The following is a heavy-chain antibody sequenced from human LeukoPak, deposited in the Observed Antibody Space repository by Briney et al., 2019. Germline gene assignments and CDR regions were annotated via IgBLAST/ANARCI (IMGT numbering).Heavy chain of an antibody. V-gene: IGHV3-48*03. CDR3: ARDHITMVRGVIENYMDV. Sequence: GGSLRLSCASSGFTFSNYEMNWVRQAPGKGLEWVSYISSSGSTIYYADSVKGRFTVSRDNAKNSLYLQMNSLRAEDTAVYYCARDHITMVRGVIENYMDVWGKGTTVTVSS. D-gene: IGHD3-10*01. CDR2: ISSSGSTI. J-gene: IGHJ6*03. CDR1: GFTFSNYE.